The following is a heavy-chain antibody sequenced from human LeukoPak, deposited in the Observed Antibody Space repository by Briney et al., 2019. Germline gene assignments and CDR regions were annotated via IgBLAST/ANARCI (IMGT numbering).Heavy chain of an antibody. CDR1: GFTLSSYW. V-gene: IGHV3-7*01. Sequence: GGSLRLSCAASGFTLSSYWMSWVRQAPRKGLEWVANIIQDGSVKYYVDSVKDRFTVSRDNAKNSLYLQMNSLRAEDTAVYYCARNPPSLDYWGQGILVTVSS. CDR3: ARNPPSLDY. CDR2: IIQDGSVK. J-gene: IGHJ4*02.